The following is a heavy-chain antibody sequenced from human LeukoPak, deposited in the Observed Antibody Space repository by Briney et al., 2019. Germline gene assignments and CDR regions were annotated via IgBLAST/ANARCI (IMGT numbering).Heavy chain of an antibody. V-gene: IGHV3-21*04. D-gene: IGHD3-3*01. CDR3: AKVDYDFWSGYYPLDY. Sequence: PGGSLRLSCAASGFTFSSYSMNWVRQAPGKGLEWVSSISSSSSYIYYADSVKGRFTISRDNSKNTLYLQMNSLRAEDTAVYYCAKVDYDFWSGYYPLDYWGQGTLVTVSS. J-gene: IGHJ4*02. CDR1: GFTFSSYS. CDR2: ISSSSSYI.